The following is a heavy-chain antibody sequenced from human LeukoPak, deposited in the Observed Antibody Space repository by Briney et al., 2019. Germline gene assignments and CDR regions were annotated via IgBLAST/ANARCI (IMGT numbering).Heavy chain of an antibody. J-gene: IGHJ4*02. CDR2: IWYDGSNK. D-gene: IGHD4-17*01. Sequence: PGRSLRLSCAASGFTFSSYGMHWVRQAPGKGLEWVAVIWYDGSNKYYADSVKGRFTISRDNSKNTLYLRMNSLRAEDTAVYYCARDLSYGDYFDYWGQGTLVTVSS. CDR3: ARDLSYGDYFDY. CDR1: GFTFSSYG. V-gene: IGHV3-33*01.